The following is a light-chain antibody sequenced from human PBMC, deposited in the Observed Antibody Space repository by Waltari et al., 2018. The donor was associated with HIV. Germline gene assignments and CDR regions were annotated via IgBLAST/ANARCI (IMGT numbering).Light chain of an antibody. J-gene: IGLJ7*01. CDR1: TSNIGSNY. CDR3: AAWDDSLGGPV. CDR2: GLN. Sequence: QSVLTQPPSASGTPGQRVTISCSGSTSNIGSNYVHCTQNLPGTAPKLLIYGLNERPSGVSDRFSGSKSGTSASLAISGLRSEDEGDYSCAAWDDSLGGPVFGGGTQLTVL. V-gene: IGLV1-47*01.